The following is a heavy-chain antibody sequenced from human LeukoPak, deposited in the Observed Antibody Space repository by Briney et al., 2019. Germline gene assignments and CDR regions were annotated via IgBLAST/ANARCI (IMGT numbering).Heavy chain of an antibody. D-gene: IGHD5-24*01. V-gene: IGHV3-64D*06. CDR1: GFTFSISA. CDR2: ISGNGVTT. Sequence: GGSLRLSCSASGFTFSISAMHWVRQAPGKGLQYVSVISGNGVTTSYADSVKGRFTISRDNSKNTVYLQMRSLRAEDTAVYYCVGDGRDGYNIYFHHWGQGTLVTVSS. J-gene: IGHJ1*01. CDR3: VGDGRDGYNIYFHH.